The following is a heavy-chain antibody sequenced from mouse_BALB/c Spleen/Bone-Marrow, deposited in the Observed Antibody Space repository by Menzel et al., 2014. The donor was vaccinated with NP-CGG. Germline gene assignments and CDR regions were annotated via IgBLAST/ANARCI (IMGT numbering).Heavy chain of an antibody. CDR2: INPDSRTI. Sequence: VQLQQSGGGLVQPGGSLKLSCAASGFDFXRYWMSWVRQAPGKGLEWIGEINPDSRTINYSPSLKDKFIISRDNAKNTLYLQMSKVRSEDTALYYCARLGYYGGFAYWGQGTLVTVSA. V-gene: IGHV4-1*02. D-gene: IGHD2-3*01. CDR3: ARLGYYGGFAY. J-gene: IGHJ3*01. CDR1: GFDFXRYW.